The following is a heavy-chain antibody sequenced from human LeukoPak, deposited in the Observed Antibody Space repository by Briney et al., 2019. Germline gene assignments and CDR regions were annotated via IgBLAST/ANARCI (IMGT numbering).Heavy chain of an antibody. D-gene: IGHD1/OR15-1a*01. J-gene: IGHJ4*02. CDR1: GYTLTDSY. CDR3: AREEQYRNYFDH. Sequence: ASVTVSCKASGYTLTDSYMHWVRQAPGQGLEWLAWINPNSGYTNYAQKFQGRVTVTSDTSISTAYMELSGLTSDDTAVYFCAREEQYRNYFDHWGQGTLVTVSS. CDR2: INPNSGYT. V-gene: IGHV1-2*02.